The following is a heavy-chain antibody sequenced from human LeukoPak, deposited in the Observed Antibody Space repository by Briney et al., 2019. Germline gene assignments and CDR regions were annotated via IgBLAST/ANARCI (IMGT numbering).Heavy chain of an antibody. V-gene: IGHV4-38-2*02. Sequence: SETLSLTCTVSGYSISSGYDWGWIRQPPGKGLEWIGSIYYRRTTYYNPSLKSRVTISVDTSKNQFSLKLSSVTAADTAVYYCARVLRVSNWFDPWGQGTLVTVSS. D-gene: IGHD6-13*01. CDR1: GYSISSGYD. CDR3: ARVLRVSNWFDP. CDR2: IYYRRTT. J-gene: IGHJ5*02.